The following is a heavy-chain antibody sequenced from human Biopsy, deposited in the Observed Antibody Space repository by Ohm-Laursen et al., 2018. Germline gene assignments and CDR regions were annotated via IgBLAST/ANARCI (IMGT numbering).Heavy chain of an antibody. Sequence: SLRLSCTASDFVVSGTQMSWVRQAPRKGLEWVSVIYSGDSTYYADSVKGRFTISRDESKNTLYLQMNRLRAEDTAVYHCARATYSSGHKIDSWGQGTLVTVSS. V-gene: IGHV3-53*01. D-gene: IGHD6-25*01. J-gene: IGHJ4*02. CDR2: IYSGDST. CDR3: ARATYSSGHKIDS. CDR1: DFVVSGTQ.